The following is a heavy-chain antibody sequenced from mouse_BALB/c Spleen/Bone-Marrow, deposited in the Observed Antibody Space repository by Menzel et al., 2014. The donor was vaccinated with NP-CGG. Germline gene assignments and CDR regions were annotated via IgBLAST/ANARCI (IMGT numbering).Heavy chain of an antibody. J-gene: IGHJ4*01. CDR3: AGLGGNYRLYALAY. CDR1: GFTFSSFG. V-gene: IGHV5-17*02. CDR2: ISSGSSNI. Sequence: EVKLVESGGGLVQPGGSRKLSCAASGFTFSSFGMHWVRQAPEKGLERVAYISSGSSNIYYADTVKGRFTISRDNPKNTLFLQMTSLRSEDAAMYYCAGLGGNYRLYALAYWGQGTSVTVSS. D-gene: IGHD2-1*01.